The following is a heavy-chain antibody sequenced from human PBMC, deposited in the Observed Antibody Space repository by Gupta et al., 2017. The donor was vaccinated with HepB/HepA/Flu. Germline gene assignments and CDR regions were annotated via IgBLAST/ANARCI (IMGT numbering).Heavy chain of an antibody. CDR2: INNSGSP. V-gene: IGHV4-34*02. CDR1: SGSFSGYY. D-gene: IGHD2-15*01. Sequence: QVQLQQWGAGLLKPSETLSLTCAVYSGSFSGYYWSWIRPPPGKGLEWIGEINNSGSPNYNPSVKSRVTISKDTSKNQFSLKLSSVTAADTAVYYCARAAVSKDVIVVLGASYYFDYWGQGTLVTISS. CDR3: ARAAVSKDVIVVLGASYYFDY. J-gene: IGHJ4*02.